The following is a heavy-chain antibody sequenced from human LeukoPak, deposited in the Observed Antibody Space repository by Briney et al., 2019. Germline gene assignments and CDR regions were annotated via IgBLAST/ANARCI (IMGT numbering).Heavy chain of an antibody. J-gene: IGHJ4*02. CDR3: ATTIAARSQFDY. Sequence: ASVKVSCKASGYTFTSYGISWVRQAPGQGLEWMGWISAYNGNTNYAQKLQGRVTMTTDTSTSTAYMELRSLRSDDTAVYYCATTIAARSQFDYWGQGTLVTVSS. CDR2: ISAYNGNT. V-gene: IGHV1-18*01. D-gene: IGHD6-13*01. CDR1: GYTFTSYG.